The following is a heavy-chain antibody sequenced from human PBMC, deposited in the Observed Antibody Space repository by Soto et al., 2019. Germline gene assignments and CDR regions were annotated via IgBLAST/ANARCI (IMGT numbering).Heavy chain of an antibody. J-gene: IGHJ6*02. CDR1: GYSFTSYW. CDR2: IDPSDSYT. V-gene: IGHV5-10-1*01. Sequence: PGESLKISCKGSGYSFTSYWISWVRQMPGKGLEWMGRIDPSDSYTNYSPSFQGHVTISADKSISTAYLQWSSLKASDTAMYYCARTPPTKKARFLEWLPHYGMDVWGQGTTVTVSS. D-gene: IGHD3-3*01. CDR3: ARTPPTKKARFLEWLPHYGMDV.